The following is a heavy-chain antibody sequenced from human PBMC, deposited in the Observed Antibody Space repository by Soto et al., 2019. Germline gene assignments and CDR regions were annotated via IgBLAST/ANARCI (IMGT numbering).Heavy chain of an antibody. V-gene: IGHV1-18*01. D-gene: IGHD1-26*01. CDR3: ARGPRGSYLFVAEYYFDY. Sequence: ASVKVSCKASGYTFTSYGISWVRQAPGQGLEWMGWISAYNGNTNYAQKLQGRVTMTTDTSTSTAYMELRSLRSDDTAVYYCARGPRGSYLFVAEYYFDYWGQGTLVTVSS. CDR2: ISAYNGNT. J-gene: IGHJ4*02. CDR1: GYTFTSYG.